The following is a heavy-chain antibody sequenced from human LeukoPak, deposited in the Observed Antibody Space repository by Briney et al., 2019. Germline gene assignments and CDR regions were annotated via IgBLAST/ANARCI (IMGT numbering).Heavy chain of an antibody. CDR2: TVSEIDGGAT. CDR3: TTDEDWNYARKDV. Sequence: GGSLRLSCAASGFTFNYAWMSWVRQVPGKGLEWVGQTVSEIDGGATDYAAPVKGRFTISRDDSKSTLYLQMNSLKIEDTAVYYCTTDEDWNYARKDVWGQGATVIVSS. CDR1: GFTFNYAW. D-gene: IGHD1-7*01. V-gene: IGHV3-15*04. J-gene: IGHJ6*02.